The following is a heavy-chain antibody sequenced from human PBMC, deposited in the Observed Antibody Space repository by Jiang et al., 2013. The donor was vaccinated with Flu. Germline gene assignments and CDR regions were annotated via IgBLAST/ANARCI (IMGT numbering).Heavy chain of an antibody. V-gene: IGHV1-46*01. CDR1: GFAFTNYY. J-gene: IGHJ4*02. CDR3: ARGGDFMDY. D-gene: IGHD4-17*01. CDR2: INPSGGST. Sequence: KPGASVVVSCKASGFAFTNYYIHWVRQAPGQGLEWMGLINPSGGSTTYSQNFQGRVTLTTDTSTSTVYMEVRSLGSEDTALYYCARGGDFMDYWGQGTLITVSS.